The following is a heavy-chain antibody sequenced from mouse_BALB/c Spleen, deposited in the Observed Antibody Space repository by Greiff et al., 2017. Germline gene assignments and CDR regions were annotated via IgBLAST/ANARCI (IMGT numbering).Heavy chain of an antibody. J-gene: IGHJ4*01. CDR3: ARDRTYYYAMDY. CDR1: GYTFTSYN. V-gene: IGHV1-12*01. Sequence: QVQLQQPGAELVKPGASVKMSCKASGYTFTSYNMHWVKQTPGQGLEWIGAIYPGNGDTSYNQKFKGKATLTADKSSSTAYMQLSSLTSEDSAVYDCARDRTYYYAMDYWGQGTSVTVSS. CDR2: IYPGNGDT.